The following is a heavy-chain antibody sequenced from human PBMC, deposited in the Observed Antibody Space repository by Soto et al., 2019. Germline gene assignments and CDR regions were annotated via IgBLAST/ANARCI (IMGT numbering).Heavy chain of an antibody. Sequence: AASVKVSCKASGGTFSSYAISWVRQAPGQGLEWMGGIIPIFGTANYAQKFQGRVTITADESTSTAYMELSSLRSEDTAVYYCATSSSGYYGYYFDYWGQGTLVTVPP. CDR2: IIPIFGTA. V-gene: IGHV1-69*13. D-gene: IGHD3-22*01. CDR1: GGTFSSYA. J-gene: IGHJ4*02. CDR3: ATSSSGYYGYYFDY.